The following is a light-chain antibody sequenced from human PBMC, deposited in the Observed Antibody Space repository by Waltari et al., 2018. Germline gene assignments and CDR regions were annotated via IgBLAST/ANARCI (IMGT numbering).Light chain of an antibody. V-gene: IGLV3-21*03. Sequence: SYVLTQSPSVSVAPGKTARLTCGVHNIGSKRVPRSQQKPGHAPVLVVYDDSDRPSGIPERFSGSNSGNTATLTISRVEAGDEADYYCQVWDSSSDHRVFGGGTKLTVL. CDR1: NIGSKR. CDR2: DDS. J-gene: IGLJ3*02. CDR3: QVWDSSSDHRV.